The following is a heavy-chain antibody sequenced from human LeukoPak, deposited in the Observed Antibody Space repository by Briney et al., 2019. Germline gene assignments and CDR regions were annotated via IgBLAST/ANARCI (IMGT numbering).Heavy chain of an antibody. CDR2: ISGSGGST. D-gene: IGHD3-22*01. J-gene: IGHJ4*02. CDR1: GSTFSSYA. V-gene: IGHV3-23*01. Sequence: GGSLRLSCAASGSTFSSYAMSWVRQAPGKGLERVSAISGSGGSTYYADSVKGRFTISRDNSKNTLYLQMNSLRAEDTAVYYCAKDPPYYYDSSGYPVFDYWGQGTLVTVSS. CDR3: AKDPPYYYDSSGYPVFDY.